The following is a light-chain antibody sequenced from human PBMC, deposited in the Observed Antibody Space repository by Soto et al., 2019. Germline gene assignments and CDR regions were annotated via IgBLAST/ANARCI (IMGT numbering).Light chain of an antibody. J-gene: IGKJ4*01. V-gene: IGKV3D-11*01. CDR2: DAS. Sequence: EIVLTQSPTTLSLSPGERATLSCRASQGVSSYLAWYQQKPGQAPRLLIYDASNRATGIPARFSGSGSGTEFTLTISSLQSEDFAVYYCQQRSNGLTFGGGTKVDI. CDR1: QGVSSY. CDR3: QQRSNGLT.